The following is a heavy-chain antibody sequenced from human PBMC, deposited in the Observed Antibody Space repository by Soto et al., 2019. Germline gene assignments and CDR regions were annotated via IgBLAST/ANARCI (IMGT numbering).Heavy chain of an antibody. CDR3: AKDVRDTSIVVVPAASIAAHPY. V-gene: IGHV3-23*01. CDR1: GFTFSSYA. D-gene: IGHD2-2*01. Sequence: HPGGSLRLSCAASGFTFSSYAMSWVRQAPGKGLEWVSAISGSGGSTYYADSVKGRFTISRDNSKNTLYLQMNSLRAEDTAVYYCAKDVRDTSIVVVPAASIAAHPYWGQGTLVTVSS. J-gene: IGHJ4*02. CDR2: ISGSGGST.